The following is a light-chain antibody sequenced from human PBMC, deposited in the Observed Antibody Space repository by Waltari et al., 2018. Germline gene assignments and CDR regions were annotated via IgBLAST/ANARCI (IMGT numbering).Light chain of an antibody. CDR3: QSFDNYVSGGTV. CDR1: SSNIGAGHE. J-gene: IGLJ3*02. V-gene: IGLV1-40*01. CDR2: GNT. Sequence: QSVLTQPPSVSGAPGQRVTISCPGSSSNIGAGHEVHWYQRLPGTAPKLLIYGNTNRPSGVPDRFSGSKSGTSASLAITGLQAEDEADYFCQSFDNYVSGGTVFGGGTKLAVL.